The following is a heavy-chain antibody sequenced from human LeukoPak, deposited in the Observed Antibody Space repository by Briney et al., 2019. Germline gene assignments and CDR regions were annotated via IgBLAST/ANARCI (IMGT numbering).Heavy chain of an antibody. CDR1: GGTFSSYA. J-gene: IGHJ4*02. Sequence: SVKVSCKASGGTFSSYAISWVRQAPGQGLEWMGGIIPIFGTANYAQKFQGRVTITTDESTSTAYMELSSLRSEDTAVYYCARRKLGIAVDGFDYWGQGTLVTVSS. D-gene: IGHD6-19*01. CDR2: IIPIFGTA. CDR3: ARRKLGIAVDGFDY. V-gene: IGHV1-69*05.